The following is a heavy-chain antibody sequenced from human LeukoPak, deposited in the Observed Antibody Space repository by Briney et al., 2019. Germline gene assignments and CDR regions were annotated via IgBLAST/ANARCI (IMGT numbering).Heavy chain of an antibody. V-gene: IGHV4-30-4*01. J-gene: IGHJ4*02. CDR1: GGSISSGDYY. CDR3: VRALGYCSSTSCFQGEDYFDY. D-gene: IGHD2-2*01. CDR2: IYYSGST. Sequence: SETLSLTCTVSGGSISSGDYYWSWIRQPPGKGLEWIGYIYYSGSTYYNPSLKSRVTISVDTSKNQFSLKLSSVTAADTAVYYCVRALGYCSSTSCFQGEDYFDYWGQGTLVTVSS.